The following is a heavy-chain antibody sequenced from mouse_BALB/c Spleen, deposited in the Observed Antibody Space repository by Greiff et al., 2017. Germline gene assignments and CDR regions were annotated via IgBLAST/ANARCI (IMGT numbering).Heavy chain of an antibody. J-gene: IGHJ3*01. CDR1: GYNINDYY. D-gene: IGHD1-1*01. CDR2: IDPKYGNT. V-gene: IGHV14-1*02. CDR3: VSYGVSSWFAY. Sequence: VQLQQSGAELVRPGVLVKLSCKASGYNINDYYMHWVKQRPEQGLEWIGCIDPKYGNTIYDPKFKGKASITADTTSNTAYLKLSSLTSEDTAVYYCVSYGVSSWFAYWGQGTLVTVSA.